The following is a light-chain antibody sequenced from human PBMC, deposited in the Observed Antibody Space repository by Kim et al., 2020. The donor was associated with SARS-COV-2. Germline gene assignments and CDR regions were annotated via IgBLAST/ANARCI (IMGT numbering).Light chain of an antibody. CDR2: LEGSGSY. J-gene: IGLJ6*01. CDR3: ETWDSNTHV. Sequence: QLVLTQSSSASASLGSSVKLTCTLSSGHSSYIIAWHQQQPGKAPRYLMKLEGSGSYNKGSGVPDRFSGSSSGADRYLTISNLQSEDEAEYYCETWDSNTHVFGSGTQLTVL. V-gene: IGLV4-60*03. CDR1: SGHSSYI.